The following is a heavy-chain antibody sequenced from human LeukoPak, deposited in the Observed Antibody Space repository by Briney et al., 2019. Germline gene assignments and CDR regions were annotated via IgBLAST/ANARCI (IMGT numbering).Heavy chain of an antibody. CDR1: GGSISSSSYY. CDR3: ARESFEEPGTMDH. CDR2: IYYSGST. D-gene: IGHD4/OR15-4a*01. J-gene: IGHJ4*02. Sequence: SETLSLTCTVSGGSISSSSYYWGWIRQPPGKGLEWIGSIYYSGSTYYNPSLKSRVTISVDRSKNQFSLTLTSVTAADTALYFCARESFEEPGTMDHWGQGTLVSVSS. V-gene: IGHV4-39*07.